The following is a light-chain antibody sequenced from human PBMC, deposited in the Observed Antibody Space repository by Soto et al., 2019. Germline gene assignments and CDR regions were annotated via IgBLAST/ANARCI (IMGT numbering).Light chain of an antibody. CDR1: QSISSW. CDR3: QQYNSYSYT. J-gene: IGKJ2*01. Sequence: DIQLTQSPFTLSAYVGDRVTLTCRASQSISSWLAWYQQKPGKAPKLLIYKASSLESGVPSRFSGSGSGTEFTLTISSLQPDDFATYYCQQYNSYSYTFGQGTKVDI. V-gene: IGKV1-5*03. CDR2: KAS.